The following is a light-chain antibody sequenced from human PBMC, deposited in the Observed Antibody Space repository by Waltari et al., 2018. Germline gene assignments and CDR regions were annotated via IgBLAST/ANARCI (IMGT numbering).Light chain of an antibody. V-gene: IGLV2-11*01. J-gene: IGLJ2*01. CDR3: SSYTGSYSFVI. CDR1: NRDVGAFNY. Sequence: QSALTQPRSVSGSPGQSIHISCTGTNRDVGAFNYVSWYQHHPGKAPKLIIYDVTTRPSGVPDRFSGSKSGNTASLTISGLQAEDEATYYCSSYTGSYSFVIFGGGTDMTVL. CDR2: DVT.